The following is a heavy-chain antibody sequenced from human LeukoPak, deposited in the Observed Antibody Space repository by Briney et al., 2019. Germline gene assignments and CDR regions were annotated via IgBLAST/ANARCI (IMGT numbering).Heavy chain of an antibody. D-gene: IGHD4-23*01. Sequence: SETLSLTCAVYGGSLSAYYWTWIRQPPGKGLEWIGEINYGGSTNYNPSLKSRVTISIDTSKNQFSLKLSSVTAADTAIYYCARYLDYGGNSRVFQHWGQGTLVTVSS. CDR2: INYGGST. J-gene: IGHJ1*01. CDR3: ARYLDYGGNSRVFQH. CDR1: GGSLSAYY. V-gene: IGHV4-34*01.